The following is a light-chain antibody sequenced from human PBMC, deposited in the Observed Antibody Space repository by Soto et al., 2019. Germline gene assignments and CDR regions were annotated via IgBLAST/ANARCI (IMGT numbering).Light chain of an antibody. CDR2: GAS. CDR3: QQYNNWLPIT. Sequence: EIVMTQSPATVPVSPWERVTLSCMASQSVSIDLAWYQKKPGQAPRLLRYGASTRATGIPARFSGSGSGTEFTLTISSLQSEDFVVYYCQQYNNWLPITFGQGTRLEIK. J-gene: IGKJ5*01. V-gene: IGKV3-15*01. CDR1: QSVSID.